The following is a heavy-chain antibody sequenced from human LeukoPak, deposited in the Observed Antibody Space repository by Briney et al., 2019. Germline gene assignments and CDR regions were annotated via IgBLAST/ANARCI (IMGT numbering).Heavy chain of an antibody. CDR1: GGSISSYY. J-gene: IGHJ4*02. CDR2: IYYSGTT. D-gene: IGHD3-9*01. V-gene: IGHV4-59*08. CDR3: ARLHETGLLFDY. Sequence: KPSETLSLTSTVSGGSISSYYWSWIRQPPGKALEWVGDIYYSGTTNYNPSLKSRVTMSLDTSKNQLSLKLRSVTAADTAVYYCARLHETGLLFDYWGQGTLVTVSS.